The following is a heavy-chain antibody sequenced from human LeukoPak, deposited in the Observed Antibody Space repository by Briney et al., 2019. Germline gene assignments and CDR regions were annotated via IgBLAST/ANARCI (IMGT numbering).Heavy chain of an antibody. CDR1: GYSISSGYY. CDR3: ARGDYPDY. J-gene: IGHJ4*02. Sequence: SETLSLTCTVSGYSISSGYYWDWIRQPPGKGLEWIGSIYHSGSTYYNPSLMSRVTISVDTSKNQFSLDLSSVTAADTAVYYCARGDYPDYWGQGTLVTVSS. V-gene: IGHV4-38-2*02. CDR2: IYHSGST.